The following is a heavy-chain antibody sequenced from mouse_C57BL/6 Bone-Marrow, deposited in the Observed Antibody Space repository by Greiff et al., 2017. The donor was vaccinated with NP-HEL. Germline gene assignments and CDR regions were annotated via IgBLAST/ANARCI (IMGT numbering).Heavy chain of an antibody. V-gene: IGHV1-82*01. CDR2: IYPGDGDT. CDR3: APYYDGSSSWFAY. CDR1: GYAFSSSW. Sequence: QVQLQQSGPELVKPGASVKISCKASGYAFSSSWMNWVKQRPGQGLEWIGRIYPGDGDTNYNGKFKGKATLTADKSSSTAYMQLSSLTSEDSAVYFCAPYYDGSSSWFAYWGQGTLVTVSA. D-gene: IGHD1-1*01. J-gene: IGHJ3*01.